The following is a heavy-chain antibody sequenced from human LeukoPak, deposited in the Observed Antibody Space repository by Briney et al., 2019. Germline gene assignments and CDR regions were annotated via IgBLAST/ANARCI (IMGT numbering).Heavy chain of an antibody. J-gene: IGHJ6*02. Sequence: SGTLSLTCTVSGGSVSSGSYYRSWIRQPPGKGLEWIGYIYYSGSTNYNPSLKSRVTISVDTSKNQFSLKLSSVTAADTAVYYCAREKGLLVPAAIPGYYYYGMDVWGQGTTVTVSS. D-gene: IGHD2-2*01. CDR3: AREKGLLVPAAIPGYYYYGMDV. V-gene: IGHV4-61*01. CDR1: GGSVSSGSYY. CDR2: IYYSGST.